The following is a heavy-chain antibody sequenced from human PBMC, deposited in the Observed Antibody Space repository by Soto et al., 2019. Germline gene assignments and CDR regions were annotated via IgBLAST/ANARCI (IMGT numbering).Heavy chain of an antibody. CDR2: IYYSGTT. CDR3: ARGHYYYGMDV. CDR1: GGSISSGDYS. Sequence: SETLSLTCTVSGGSISSGDYSWSWVRQPPGKGLEWIGYIYYSGTTYYTPSLKSRLTMSMDRANDHFSLNLTSVTAADTAVYFCARGHYYYGMDVWGQGITVTAP. J-gene: IGHJ6*02. V-gene: IGHV4-30-2*01.